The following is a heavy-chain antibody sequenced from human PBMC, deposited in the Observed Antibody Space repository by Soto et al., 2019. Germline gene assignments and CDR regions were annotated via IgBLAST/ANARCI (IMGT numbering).Heavy chain of an antibody. Sequence: EVQLLDSGGGLVQPGGSLRLSCAASGFTFSTYAMSWVRQAPGKGLEWVSTISGSGDSSYYATSVKGRFTISRDNSRNTLDLQMNSLRVEDTAVYYCAKGGEGSCSQTSCLYFSDSWGQGTLATVSS. D-gene: IGHD2-15*01. CDR2: ISGSGDSS. CDR1: GFTFSTYA. CDR3: AKGGEGSCSQTSCLYFSDS. V-gene: IGHV3-23*01. J-gene: IGHJ4*02.